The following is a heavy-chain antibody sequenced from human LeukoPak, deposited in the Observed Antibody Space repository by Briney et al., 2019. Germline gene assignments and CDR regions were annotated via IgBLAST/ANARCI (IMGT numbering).Heavy chain of an antibody. CDR1: GYTLTSYG. CDR3: ARDGAVAGQYDY. J-gene: IGHJ1*01. Sequence: ASVKVSCKASGYTLTSYGISWVRQAPGQGLEWMGWISAYNGNTNYAQNLQGRVTMTTVTSTSTAYMELRSLRFDDAAVYYCARDGAVAGQYDYWGQGTLVTVTS. CDR2: ISAYNGNT. D-gene: IGHD6-19*01. V-gene: IGHV1-18*01.